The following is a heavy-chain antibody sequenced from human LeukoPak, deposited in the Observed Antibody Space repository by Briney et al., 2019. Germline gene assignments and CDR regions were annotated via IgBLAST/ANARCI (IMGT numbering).Heavy chain of an antibody. Sequence: SLGLSCAASGFTFDDYAMHWVRQAPGKGLEWVSGISWNSGSIGYADSVKGRFTISRDNAKNSLYLQMNSLRAEDTALYYCAKAVSSSSYLFDYWGQGTLVTVSS. D-gene: IGHD6-6*01. CDR3: AKAVSSSSYLFDY. V-gene: IGHV3-9*01. CDR2: ISWNSGSI. CDR1: GFTFDDYA. J-gene: IGHJ4*02.